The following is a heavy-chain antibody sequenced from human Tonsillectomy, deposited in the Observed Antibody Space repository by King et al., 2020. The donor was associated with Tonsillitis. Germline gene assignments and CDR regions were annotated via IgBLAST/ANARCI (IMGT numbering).Heavy chain of an antibody. CDR1: GGSISNYY. D-gene: IGHD1-14*01. J-gene: IGHJ6*02. Sequence: VQLQESGPGLVKPSETLSLTCTVSGGSISNYYWSWIRQPPGKGLEWIAYIYYSGSTNYNPSLKSRVTISVDTSKNQLSLKLYSVTAADTAVYYCARHLHSPGSYSYYSAMDVWGQGTTVTVSS. V-gene: IGHV4-59*08. CDR2: IYYSGST. CDR3: ARHLHSPGSYSYYSAMDV.